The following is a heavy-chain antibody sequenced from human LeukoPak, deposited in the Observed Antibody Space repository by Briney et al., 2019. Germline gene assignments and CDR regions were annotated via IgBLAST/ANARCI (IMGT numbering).Heavy chain of an antibody. Sequence: GGSLRLSCAASGFTLSSYEMNWVRQAPGKGLEWVSLIYSGGSTYYADSVKGRFTISRDNSKNTLYLQMNSLSAEDTAVYYCARDPPLDGWGDYWGQGTLVTVSS. CDR3: ARDPPLDGWGDY. V-gene: IGHV3-53*01. CDR2: IYSGGST. CDR1: GFTLSSYE. J-gene: IGHJ4*02. D-gene: IGHD3-10*01.